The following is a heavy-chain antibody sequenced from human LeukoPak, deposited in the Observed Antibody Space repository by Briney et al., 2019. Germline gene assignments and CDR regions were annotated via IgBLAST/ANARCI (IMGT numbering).Heavy chain of an antibody. J-gene: IGHJ6*04. CDR3: TRAYLYYYMDV. CDR1: GLTLSNFR. Sequence: GGSLRLSCAASGLTLSNFRLNWVRQAPGKGLEWVSSSSHSGNIYYADSVKGRFAIPRDDAKNSLYLQMNSLRAEDTGVYYCTRAYLYYYMDVWGKGTTVTVSS. V-gene: IGHV3-48*04. D-gene: IGHD3-16*01. CDR2: SSHSGNI.